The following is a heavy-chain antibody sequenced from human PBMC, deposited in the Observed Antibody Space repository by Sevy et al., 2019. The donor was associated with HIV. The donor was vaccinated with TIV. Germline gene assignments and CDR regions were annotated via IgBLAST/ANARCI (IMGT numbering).Heavy chain of an antibody. V-gene: IGHV4-39*01. J-gene: IGHJ4*02. CDR1: GGSIYSSSFF. CDR3: TRHVGSGPVASDY. D-gene: IGHD6-19*01. Sequence: SETLSLTCTVSGGSIYSSSFFWGWIRQSPGKGLEWIGSIYSSGTTYYNPSLKSRLSMSVNTSKNQLSLNLNCVTAADTAMYFCTRHVGSGPVASDYWGPGTLVTVSS. CDR2: IYSSGTT.